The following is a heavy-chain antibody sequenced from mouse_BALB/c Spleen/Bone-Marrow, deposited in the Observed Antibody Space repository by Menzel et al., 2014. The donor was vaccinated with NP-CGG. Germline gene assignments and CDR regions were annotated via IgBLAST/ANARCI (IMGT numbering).Heavy chain of an antibody. CDR1: GYTFTSYW. Sequence: LQQSGSELARPGASVKLSCKASGYTFTSYWMHWVKRRPGQGLEWIGNIYPGSGSTNYDEKFKNKATLTVDTSSSAAYMQLRSLTSEDSAVYYCTRGDYPYFPMDYWGQGTSVTVSS. D-gene: IGHD2-4*01. V-gene: IGHV1S22*01. J-gene: IGHJ4*01. CDR2: IYPGSGST. CDR3: TRGDYPYFPMDY.